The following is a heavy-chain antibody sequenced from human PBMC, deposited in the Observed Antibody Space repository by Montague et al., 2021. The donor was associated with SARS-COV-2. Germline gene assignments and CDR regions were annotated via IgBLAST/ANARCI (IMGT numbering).Heavy chain of an antibody. D-gene: IGHD3-22*01. Sequence: SETLSLTCAVYGGSFSDYFWTWIRQPLGKGLEWIGEINHRGTSNHNPSLKSRVSISVDTSKNQFSLYLGSVTAADTAVYYCARGRQHFNMIVVVMTGGEYYFDYWGQGTLVTVSS. CDR1: GGSFSDYF. CDR3: ARGRQHFNMIVVVMTGGEYYFDY. CDR2: INHRGTS. V-gene: IGHV4-34*01. J-gene: IGHJ4*02.